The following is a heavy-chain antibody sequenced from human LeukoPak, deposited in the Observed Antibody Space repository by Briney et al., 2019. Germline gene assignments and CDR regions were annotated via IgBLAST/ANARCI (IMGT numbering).Heavy chain of an antibody. CDR3: ARVWLRSIGVHP. D-gene: IGHD3-10*01. CDR2: ISSSGSTI. V-gene: IGHV3-48*03. J-gene: IGHJ5*02. Sequence: GGSLRLSCAASGFTFSSYEMNWVRQAPGKGPEWVSYISSSGSTIYYADSVKGRFTISRDNAKNSLYLQMNSLRAEDTAVYYCARVWLRSIGVHPWGQGTLVTVSS. CDR1: GFTFSSYE.